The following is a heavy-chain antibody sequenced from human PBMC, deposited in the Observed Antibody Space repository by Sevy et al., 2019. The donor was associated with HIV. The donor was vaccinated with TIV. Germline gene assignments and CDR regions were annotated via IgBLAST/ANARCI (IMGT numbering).Heavy chain of an antibody. CDR3: ARDCSSTSCLWGLDV. J-gene: IGHJ6*02. CDR1: GFTFSRYW. CDR2: IKKDGSEK. V-gene: IGHV3-7*03. D-gene: IGHD2-2*01. Sequence: GGSLRLSCAASGFTFSRYWMSWVRQAPGKGLEWVANIKKDGSEKYYVDSVKGRFTISRDNAKNPLFLQMNSLGAEDTAVYYCARDCSSTSCLWGLDVWGQGTTVTVSS.